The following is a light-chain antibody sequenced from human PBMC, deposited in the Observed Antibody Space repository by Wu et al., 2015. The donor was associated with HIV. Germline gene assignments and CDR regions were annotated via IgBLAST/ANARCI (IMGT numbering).Light chain of an antibody. J-gene: IGKJ2*03. CDR1: QSVSSN. V-gene: IGKV3-15*01. CDR3: QQRSTWPPNS. Sequence: EIVMTQSPATLSVSPGERATLSCRASQSVSSNLAWYQQKPGQAPRLLIFGASTRATGIPARFSGSRSGTEFTLTISSLEAEDFAIYYCQQRSTWPPNSFGQGTKLEIK. CDR2: GAS.